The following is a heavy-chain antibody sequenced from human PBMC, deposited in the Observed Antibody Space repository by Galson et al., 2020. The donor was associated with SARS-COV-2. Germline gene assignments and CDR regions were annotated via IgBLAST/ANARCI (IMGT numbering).Heavy chain of an antibody. CDR3: AKHFCTGGNCYQLDH. V-gene: IGHV3-23*01. CDR1: GFSFSSYA. J-gene: IGHJ4*02. CDR2: ITGSGATT. Sequence: GGSLRLSCAASGFSFSSYAMSWVRQAPGRGLEWVSAITGSGATTFYTESVKGRFTISRDNSRNTLYLQMNALRAEDMAVYYCAKHFCTGGNCYQLDHWGQGTLVTFSS. D-gene: IGHD2-15*01.